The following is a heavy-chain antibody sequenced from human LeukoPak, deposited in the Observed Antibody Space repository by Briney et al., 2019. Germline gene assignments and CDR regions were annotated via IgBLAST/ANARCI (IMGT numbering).Heavy chain of an antibody. CDR2: IYYSGST. CDR1: GGSISSYY. J-gene: IGHJ4*02. CDR3: ARGDSFDY. V-gene: IGHV4-59*01. Sequence: SETLPLTSTVSGGSISSYYWSWIRQPPGKGLEWIGYIYYSGSTNYNPSLKSRVTISVDTSKNQFSLKLSSVTAADTAVYYCARGDSFDYWGQGTLVTVSS.